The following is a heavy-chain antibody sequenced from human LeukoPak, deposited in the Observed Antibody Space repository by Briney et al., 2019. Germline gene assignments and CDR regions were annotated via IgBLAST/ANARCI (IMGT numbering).Heavy chain of an antibody. CDR3: AREGTVTTPPYYYYGMDV. D-gene: IGHD4-11*01. V-gene: IGHV4-34*01. CDR1: GGSFSGYY. J-gene: IGHJ6*02. CDR2: INHSGST. Sequence: SETLSLTCAVYGGSFSGYYWSWIRQPPGKGLEWIGEINHSGSTNYNPSLKSRVTISVDTSKNQFSLKLSSVTAADTAVYYCAREGTVTTPPYYYYGMDVWGQGTTVTVSS.